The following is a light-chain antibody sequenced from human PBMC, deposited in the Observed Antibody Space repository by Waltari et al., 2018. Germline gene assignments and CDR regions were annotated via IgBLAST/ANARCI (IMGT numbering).Light chain of an antibody. CDR2: RAS. V-gene: IGKV1-5*03. J-gene: IGKJ1*01. CDR3: QQYDNYGT. CDR1: QSITNW. Sequence: DIQMTQSPSTLSASVGDRVTITCRASQSITNWLAWYQQKPGKAPKLLIYRASNLESGVPSRFSGSGSGTEFTLPISSLQPDDFATYYCQQYDNYGTFGQGTKVEIK.